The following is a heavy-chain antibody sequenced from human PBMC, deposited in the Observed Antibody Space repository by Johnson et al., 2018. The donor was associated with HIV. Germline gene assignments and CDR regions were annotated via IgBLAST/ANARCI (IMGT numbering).Heavy chain of an antibody. V-gene: IGHV3-7*05. CDR2: IKQDGSET. Sequence: VQLVESGGGLVQPGGSLRLSCAASGFTFSNYWMSWVRQAPGKGLEWVANIKQDGSETYYVDSVKGRFTISRDNAKNSLNLQMNRLRAEDTAVYYCARGYSYEWRGELDAFDIWGQGTIVTVSS. D-gene: IGHD5-18*01. CDR3: ARGYSYEWRGELDAFDI. CDR1: GFTFSNYW. J-gene: IGHJ3*02.